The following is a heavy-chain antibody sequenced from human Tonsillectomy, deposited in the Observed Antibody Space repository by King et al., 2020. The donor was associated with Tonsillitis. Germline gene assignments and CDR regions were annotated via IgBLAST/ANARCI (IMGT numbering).Heavy chain of an antibody. D-gene: IGHD2-15*01. CDR2: ISYDGSYK. CDR3: ARDYVVAGVDYYGMDV. J-gene: IGHJ6*02. V-gene: IGHV3-30*19. CDR1: GFTFSSYV. Sequence: VQLVESGGGVVQPGRSLRLSCAASGFTFSSYVMHWVRQAPGKGLQWVAVISYDGSYKYFADSVKGRFTISRDKSKNTLYLQMNSLRVEDTAVYYCARDYVVAGVDYYGMDVWGPGPAVTVSS.